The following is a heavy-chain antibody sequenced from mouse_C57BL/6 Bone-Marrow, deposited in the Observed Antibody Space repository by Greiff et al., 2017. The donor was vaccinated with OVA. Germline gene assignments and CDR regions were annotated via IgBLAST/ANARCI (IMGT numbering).Heavy chain of an antibody. V-gene: IGHV1-7*01. CDR3: ALDLLMAY. Sequence: QVQLQQSGAELAKPGASVKLSCKASGYTFTSYWMHWVKQRPGQGLEWIGYINPSSGYTKYNQKFKNKATLTSNKTSNPTYMQLNILTCENSAVYYCALDLLMAYWGQGTLVTVSA. D-gene: IGHD2-10*01. J-gene: IGHJ3*01. CDR1: GYTFTSYW. CDR2: INPSSGYT.